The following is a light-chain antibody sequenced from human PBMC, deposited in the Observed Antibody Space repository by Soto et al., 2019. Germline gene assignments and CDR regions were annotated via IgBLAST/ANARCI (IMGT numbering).Light chain of an antibody. CDR3: CSYVGLSSVV. Sequence: QSALTQPASVSGSPGQSITIPCTGTSSDVGSNDLVSWYQHHPGKAPKLIIYEVTKRPSEISTRFSGSKSGNTASLTISGLQAEDEADYYCCSYVGLSSVVFGGGTKLTVL. CDR2: EVT. V-gene: IGLV2-23*02. J-gene: IGLJ3*02. CDR1: SSDVGSNDL.